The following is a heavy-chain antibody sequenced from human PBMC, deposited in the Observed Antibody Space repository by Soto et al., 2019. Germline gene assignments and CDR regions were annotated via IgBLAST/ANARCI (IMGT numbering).Heavy chain of an antibody. J-gene: IGHJ4*02. V-gene: IGHV3-23*01. CDR1: GFTFSSYA. CDR2: ISGSGGST. CDR3: AKGYYYDSSGYYYTATAIDY. Sequence: GGSLRLSCAASGFTFSSYAMSWVRQAPGKGLEWVSAISGSGGSTYYADSVKGRFTISRDNSKNTLYLQMNSLRAEDTAVYYCAKGYYYDSSGYYYTATAIDYWDQGTLVSVSS. D-gene: IGHD3-22*01.